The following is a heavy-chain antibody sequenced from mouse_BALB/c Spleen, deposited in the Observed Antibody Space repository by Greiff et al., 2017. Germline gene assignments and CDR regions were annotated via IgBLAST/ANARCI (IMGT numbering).Heavy chain of an antibody. CDR2: ISSGGST. V-gene: IGHV5-6-5*01. CDR3: AREARGLPMDY. Sequence: EVQGVESGGGLVKPGGSLKLSCAASGFTFSSYAMSWVRQTPEKRLEWVASISSGGSTYYPDSVKGRFTISRDNARNILYLQMSSLRSEDTAMYYCAREARGLPMDYWGQGTSVTVSS. D-gene: IGHD3-2*02. CDR1: GFTFSSYA. J-gene: IGHJ4*01.